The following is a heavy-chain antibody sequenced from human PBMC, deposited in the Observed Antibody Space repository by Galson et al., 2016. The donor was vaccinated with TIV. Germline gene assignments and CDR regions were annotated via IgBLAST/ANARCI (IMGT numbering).Heavy chain of an antibody. D-gene: IGHD4-23*01. J-gene: IGHJ2*01. CDR2: VYYTGST. CDR1: GVTINTYP. Sequence: LSLTCTVSGVTINTYPWNWIRQSPGKGLEWIGYVYYTGSTNYNPSLKSRVTISVDTSKNQFSLNLNSVTSADTAFYYCVRAPGGRNWYFDLWGRGTLVTVSS. V-gene: IGHV4-59*01. CDR3: VRAPGGRNWYFDL.